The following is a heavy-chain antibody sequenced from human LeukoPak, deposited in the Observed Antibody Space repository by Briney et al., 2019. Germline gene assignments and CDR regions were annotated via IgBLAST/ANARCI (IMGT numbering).Heavy chain of an antibody. D-gene: IGHD3-22*01. Sequence: SETLSLTCTVSGGSISSSSYYWGWIRQPPGKGLEWIVSIDYSGRTCYNPALKRRVTISVDTSKNQFSLKLSSVTAADTAVYYCARSYYDTTPFDPWGQGTLVTVSS. V-gene: IGHV4-39*01. CDR2: IDYSGRT. J-gene: IGHJ5*02. CDR1: GGSISSSSYY. CDR3: ARSYYDTTPFDP.